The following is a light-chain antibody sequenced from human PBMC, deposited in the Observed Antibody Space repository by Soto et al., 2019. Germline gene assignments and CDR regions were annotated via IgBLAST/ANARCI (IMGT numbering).Light chain of an antibody. J-gene: IGKJ4*01. V-gene: IGKV3D-15*01. Sequence: EIVMTQSPATPSVSPGERATLSCRASQSVRSNLRWYQQKPCQSPRLLLCGASTSAPGIPVRFSGSGSGTELTLTISRLQSEDFAIYYCQQYDNWPRTVGGGTKVDIK. CDR1: QSVRSN. CDR2: GAS. CDR3: QQYDNWPRT.